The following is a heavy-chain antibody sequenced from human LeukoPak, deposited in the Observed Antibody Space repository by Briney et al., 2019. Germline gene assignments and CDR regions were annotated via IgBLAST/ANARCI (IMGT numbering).Heavy chain of an antibody. V-gene: IGHV4-61*01. CDR2: IYYSGST. D-gene: IGHD3-10*01. Sequence: SEALSTILYSFWIHLWCFFYDLGWIRQPPGKGLGWIGHIYYSGSTNCNPSLKSRVPISVDTSKNQFSLKLSSVTAADTAVYYRARDVRSSNHVNRGGAPGHWYFDLWGRGTLVTVSS. CDR1: IHLWCFFYD. J-gene: IGHJ2*01. CDR3: ARDVRSSNHVNRGGAPGHWYFDL.